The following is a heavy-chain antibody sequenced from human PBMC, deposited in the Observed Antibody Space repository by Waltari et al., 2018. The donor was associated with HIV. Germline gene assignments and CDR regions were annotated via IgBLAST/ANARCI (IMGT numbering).Heavy chain of an antibody. V-gene: IGHV3-13*01. CDR1: GFTSSNHD. CDR2: IGIAGDT. D-gene: IGHD4-17*01. J-gene: IGHJ6*03. Sequence: EVQLVESGGGLVQPGGSLRLSCVASGFTSSNHDMHWVRQVTGKGLEWVSGIGIAGDTYYPDSVKGRFTISRENAKNSLYLQMSSLRAGDTAVYYCARSPVSDYYYYMDVWGRGTTVTVSS. CDR3: ARSPVSDYYYYMDV.